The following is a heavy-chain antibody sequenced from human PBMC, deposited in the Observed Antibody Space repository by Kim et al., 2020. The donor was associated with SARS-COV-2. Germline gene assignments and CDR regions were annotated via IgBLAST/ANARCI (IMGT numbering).Heavy chain of an antibody. J-gene: IGHJ6*02. Sequence: GGSLRLSCAASGFTFSDYYMSWIRQAPGKGLEWVSYISSSSSYTNYADSVKGRFTISRDNAKNSLYLQMNSLRAEDTAVYYCASLNIIVGDGMDVWGQGTTVTVSS. D-gene: IGHD1-26*01. CDR2: ISSSSSYT. CDR3: ASLNIIVGDGMDV. V-gene: IGHV3-11*03. CDR1: GFTFSDYY.